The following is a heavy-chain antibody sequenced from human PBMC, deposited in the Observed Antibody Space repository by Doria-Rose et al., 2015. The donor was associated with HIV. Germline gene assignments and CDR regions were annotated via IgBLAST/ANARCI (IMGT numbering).Heavy chain of an antibody. CDR1: GVSLSSPGMG. CDR3: ARIKSSRWYHKYYFDF. J-gene: IGHJ4*02. D-gene: IGHD6-13*01. V-gene: IGHV2-26*01. CDR2: IFSDDER. Sequence: SGPVLAKPTETLTLTCTVSGVSLSSPGMGVSWIRQPPGKALEWLANIFSDDERSYKTSLKSRLTISRRTSKSQVVLTMTDMDPVDTATYYCARIKSSRWYHKYYFDFWGQGTLVIVSA.